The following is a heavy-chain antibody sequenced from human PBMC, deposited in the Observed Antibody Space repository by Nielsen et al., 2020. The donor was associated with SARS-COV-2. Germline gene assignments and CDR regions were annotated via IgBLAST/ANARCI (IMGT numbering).Heavy chain of an antibody. CDR2: TYPGGSDT. Sequence: GESLKISCKASGYIFTNYWIAWVRQMPGKDLEWMGITYPGGSDTRSSPSFQGQVTISVDKSISTAYLLLSSLKASDTAMYYCARHPQDYGMDVWGQGTTVTVSS. J-gene: IGHJ6*02. CDR1: GYIFTNYW. V-gene: IGHV5-51*01. CDR3: ARHPQDYGMDV.